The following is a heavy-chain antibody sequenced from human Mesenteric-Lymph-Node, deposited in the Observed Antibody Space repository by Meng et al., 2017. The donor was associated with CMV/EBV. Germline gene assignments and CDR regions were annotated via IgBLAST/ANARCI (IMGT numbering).Heavy chain of an antibody. Sequence: GSLKISCTASGFTFSSYEMIWVRQAPGKGLEWVSYISNSASTIYYADSVKGRFTISRDNAKSSLYLQMNSLRAEDTAVYYCARKYSSGPFDNWGQGTLVTVSS. CDR2: ISNSASTI. CDR3: ARKYSSGPFDN. J-gene: IGHJ5*02. CDR1: GFTFSSYE. V-gene: IGHV3-48*03. D-gene: IGHD6-19*01.